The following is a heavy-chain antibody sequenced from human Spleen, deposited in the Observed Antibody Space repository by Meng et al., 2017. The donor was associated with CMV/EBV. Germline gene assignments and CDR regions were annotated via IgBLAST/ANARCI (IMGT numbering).Heavy chain of an antibody. CDR2: NTERGRT. D-gene: IGHD3-3*01. V-gene: IGHV4-34*01. CDR1: GGTFSGYF. Sequence: GSLRLSCAVYGGTFSGYFWTWIRQPPGKGLEWIGENTERGRTNYNPSLKSRVIISVDRSKNQFSLKLSSVTAADTAVYYCARMVAYDYWSDKRMDAWGQGTTVTVSS. J-gene: IGHJ6*02. CDR3: ARMVAYDYWSDKRMDA.